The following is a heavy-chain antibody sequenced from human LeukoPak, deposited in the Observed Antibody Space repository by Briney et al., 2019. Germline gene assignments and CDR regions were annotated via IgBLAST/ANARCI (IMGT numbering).Heavy chain of an antibody. Sequence: PGRSVRLSCAASGFTFSSYGMHWVRQAPGKGLEWVAVISYDESNKYYADSVKGRFTISRDNSKNTLYLQMNSLRAEDTAVYYCAKDYYGGKTHYYYYYGMDVWGQGTTVTVS. D-gene: IGHD4-23*01. J-gene: IGHJ6*02. CDR2: ISYDESNK. CDR1: GFTFSSYG. CDR3: AKDYYGGKTHYYYYYGMDV. V-gene: IGHV3-30*18.